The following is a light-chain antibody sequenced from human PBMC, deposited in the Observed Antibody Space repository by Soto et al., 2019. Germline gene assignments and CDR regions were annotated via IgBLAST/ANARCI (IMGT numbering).Light chain of an antibody. V-gene: IGKV1-33*01. CDR3: QQYGRSGT. Sequence: DIPMTQSPSSLSASIEDRVTITFLASQDIRYYLNWFHQKPGQAPKVLIYDASRWETGVPSRFSGSGSGTDFTLTISRLEPEDFAVYYCQQYGRSGTFGQGTKVDIK. J-gene: IGKJ1*01. CDR2: DAS. CDR1: QDIRYY.